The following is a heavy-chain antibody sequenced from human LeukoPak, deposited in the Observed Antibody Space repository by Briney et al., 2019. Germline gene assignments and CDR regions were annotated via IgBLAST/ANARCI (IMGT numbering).Heavy chain of an antibody. Sequence: ASVKVSCKASGGTFSSCAISWVRQAPGQGLEWMGGIIPIFGTANYAQKFQGRVTITADDSTSTAYMELSSLRSEDTAVYYCARLPLRSIAVGYYGMDVWGQGTTVTVSS. CDR2: IIPIFGTA. CDR3: ARLPLRSIAVGYYGMDV. J-gene: IGHJ6*02. CDR1: GGTFSSCA. D-gene: IGHD6-6*01. V-gene: IGHV1-69*13.